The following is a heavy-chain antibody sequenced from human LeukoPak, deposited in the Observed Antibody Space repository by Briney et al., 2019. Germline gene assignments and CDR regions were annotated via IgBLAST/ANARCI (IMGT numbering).Heavy chain of an antibody. Sequence: SETLSLTCTVSGYSISSGYYWGWIRQPPGKGLEWIGSIYHSGSTYYNPSLKSRVTISVDTSKNQFSLKLSSVTAADTAVYYCARVWVNLGADYWGQGTLVTVSS. D-gene: IGHD1-14*01. V-gene: IGHV4-38-2*02. CDR2: IYHSGST. CDR3: ARVWVNLGADY. J-gene: IGHJ4*02. CDR1: GYSISSGYY.